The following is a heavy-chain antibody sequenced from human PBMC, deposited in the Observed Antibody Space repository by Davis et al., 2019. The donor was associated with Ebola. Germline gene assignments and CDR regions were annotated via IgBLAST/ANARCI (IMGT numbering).Heavy chain of an antibody. V-gene: IGHV3-48*01. CDR2: ISSSGSTI. Sequence: PGGSLRLSCAASGFTFSNHAMSGVRQAPGKGLEWVSYISSSGSTIYYADSVKGRFTISRDNAKNSLYLQMNSLRAEDTAVYYCARVVGSYQRYFDYWGQGTMVTVSS. CDR1: GFTFSNHA. CDR3: ARVVGSYQRYFDY. J-gene: IGHJ4*02. D-gene: IGHD1-26*01.